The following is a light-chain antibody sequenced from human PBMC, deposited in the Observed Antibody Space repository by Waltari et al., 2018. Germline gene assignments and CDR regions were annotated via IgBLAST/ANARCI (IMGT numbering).Light chain of an antibody. J-gene: IGKJ2*01. CDR2: GAS. CDR3: QQYNNWPLYT. V-gene: IGKV3-15*01. CDR1: QSLGTN. Sequence: ETVMTQSPATLSVSPGGRATLSCSASQSLGTNLAWYQQKPGQAPRLRIYGASSRATGVPARFSGSGSGTDFTLTISILQSEDFVVYYCQQYNNWPLYTFGQGTKLEI.